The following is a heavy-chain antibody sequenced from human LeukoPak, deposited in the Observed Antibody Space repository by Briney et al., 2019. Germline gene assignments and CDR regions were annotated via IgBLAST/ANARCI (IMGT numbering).Heavy chain of an antibody. CDR2: ISSSTTNI. V-gene: IGHV3-21*01. CDR3: AKSGAPYYDFWSGYYNNWLDS. Sequence: GGSLRLSCAASGFTFSSYSMNWVRQAPGQGLEWVSSISSSTTNIYYADSVAGLFTTSRDNGQNSVYLQMNSLRVEDTGVYYCAKSGAPYYDFWSGYYNNWLDSWGQGILVTVSS. CDR1: GFTFSSYS. D-gene: IGHD3-3*01. J-gene: IGHJ5*01.